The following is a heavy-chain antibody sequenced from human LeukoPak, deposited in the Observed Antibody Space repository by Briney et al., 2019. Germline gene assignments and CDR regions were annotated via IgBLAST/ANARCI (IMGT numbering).Heavy chain of an antibody. CDR1: GCTFDDYA. V-gene: IGHV3-9*01. J-gene: IGHJ6*02. D-gene: IGHD4-17*01. CDR2: ISWNSGSI. CDR3: AKDIGYGDYYYGTDV. Sequence: GGALRLSCAASGCTFDDYAMHWVRQAPGKGLEWVSGISWNSGSIGYADSVKGRFTISRDNAKNSLYLQMNSLRAEDTALYYCAKDIGYGDYYYGTDVWGQGTTVTVSS.